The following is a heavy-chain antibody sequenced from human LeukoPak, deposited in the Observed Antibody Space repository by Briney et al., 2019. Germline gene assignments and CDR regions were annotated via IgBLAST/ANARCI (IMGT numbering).Heavy chain of an antibody. D-gene: IGHD6-6*01. CDR2: IKQDGTEK. CDR3: ARDVRPDY. Sequence: GGSLRLSCAASGFTVSSNYMSWVRQAPGEGLEWVANIKQDGTEKYYMDSVKGRFSISRDNAKNSLYLQMNALRAEDTAVYYCARDVRPDYWGQGTLVTVST. V-gene: IGHV3-7*04. J-gene: IGHJ4*02. CDR1: GFTVSSNY.